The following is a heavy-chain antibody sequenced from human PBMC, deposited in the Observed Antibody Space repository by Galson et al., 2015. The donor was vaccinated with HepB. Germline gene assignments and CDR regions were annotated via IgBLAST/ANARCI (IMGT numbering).Heavy chain of an antibody. J-gene: IGHJ5*02. CDR1: GYIFTDFY. Sequence: SVKVSCKASGYIFTDFYLHWVRQAPGQGLEWMGWINPNSGDTDYAQKFQGRVTMTRDTSISTAYMELNILKSDDTAIYYCAREGYCSGCTCYYWFVPWGQGTLVTVSS. CDR3: AREGYCSGCTCYYWFVP. V-gene: IGHV1-2*02. CDR2: INPNSGDT. D-gene: IGHD2-15*01.